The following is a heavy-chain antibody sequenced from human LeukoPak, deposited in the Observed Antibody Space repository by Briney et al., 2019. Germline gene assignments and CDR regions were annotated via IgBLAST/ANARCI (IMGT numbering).Heavy chain of an antibody. CDR3: ARTVSY. J-gene: IGHJ4*02. V-gene: IGHV3-48*04. CDR1: GFSFSSYS. Sequence: GGYLRLSCVASGFSFSSYSMNWIRQAPGKGLEWVSYISNSSTATQYADSVKGRFTISRDNAKNSLYLQMNSLRVEDTAVYYCARTVSYWGQGTLVTVSS. D-gene: IGHD4-17*01. CDR2: ISNSSTAT.